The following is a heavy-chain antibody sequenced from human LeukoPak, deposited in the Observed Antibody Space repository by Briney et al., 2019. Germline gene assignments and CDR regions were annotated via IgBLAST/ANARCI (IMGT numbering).Heavy chain of an antibody. CDR3: ARGGALYGTFDP. D-gene: IGHD1-14*01. Sequence: SETLSLTCAVYGGSFSGYYWSWIRQPPGKGLEWIGEINHSGSTNYNPSLKSRVTISVGTSKNQFSLKLSSVTAADPAVFYCARGGALYGTFDPWGQGTLVTVSS. V-gene: IGHV4-34*01. CDR1: GGSFSGYY. J-gene: IGHJ5*02. CDR2: INHSGST.